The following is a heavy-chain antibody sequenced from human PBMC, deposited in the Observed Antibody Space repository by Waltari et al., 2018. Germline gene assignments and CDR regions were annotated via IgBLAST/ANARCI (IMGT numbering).Heavy chain of an antibody. CDR3: ARDQAARPYYYYMDV. Sequence: QVQLQESGPGLVKPSETLSLTCTVSGGSIRSYHWSWIRQPAGKGLEWIGRIYTSGSTNYNPSLKSRVTMSVDTSKNQFSLKLSSVNAADTAVYYCARDQAARPYYYYMDVWGKGTTVTVSS. D-gene: IGHD6-13*01. J-gene: IGHJ6*03. V-gene: IGHV4-4*07. CDR2: IYTSGST. CDR1: GGSIRSYH.